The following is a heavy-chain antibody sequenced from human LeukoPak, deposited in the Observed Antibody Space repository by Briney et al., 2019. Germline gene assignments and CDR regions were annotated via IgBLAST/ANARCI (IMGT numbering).Heavy chain of an antibody. J-gene: IGHJ6*03. CDR2: ISGSGDST. CDR1: GFTFSRDV. D-gene: IGHD3-3*01. Sequence: GGSLRLSCAASGFTFSRDVMNWVRQAPGKGLEWVSAISGSGDSTYYADSVKGRFTISRDNSKNMLYLQMNSLRVEDTAVYYCAKDEAYYDFWSSGRYYYYMDVWGEGTTVTVSS. V-gene: IGHV3-23*01. CDR3: AKDEAYYDFWSSGRYYYYMDV.